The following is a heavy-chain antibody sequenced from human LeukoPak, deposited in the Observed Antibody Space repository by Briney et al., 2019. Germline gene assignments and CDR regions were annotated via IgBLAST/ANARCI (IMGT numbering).Heavy chain of an antibody. J-gene: IGHJ4*01. Sequence: GGSLRLSCAASGFTFSNSAMSWVRQAPGKGLEWVSTLSGSGITTCYADSVKGRFTISRDNSKNTLYLQMNSLRAEDTAVYYCAKGIYSSGWSYFDYWGHGTLVTASS. D-gene: IGHD6-19*01. CDR2: LSGSGITT. CDR3: AKGIYSSGWSYFDY. CDR1: GFTFSNSA. V-gene: IGHV3-23*01.